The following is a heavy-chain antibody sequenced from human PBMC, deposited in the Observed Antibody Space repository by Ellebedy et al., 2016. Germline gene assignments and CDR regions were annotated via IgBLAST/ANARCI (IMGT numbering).Heavy chain of an antibody. CDR3: ARDPYSSSWYVYFGGYYYGMDV. D-gene: IGHD6-13*01. CDR2: IVVGSGNT. CDR1: GFTFTRSA. J-gene: IGHJ6*02. Sequence: SVKVSXKASGFTFTRSAVQWVRQARGQRLEWIGWIVVGSGNTNYAQKFQERVTITRDMSTSTAYMELSSLRSEDTAVYYCARDPYSSSWYVYFGGYYYGMDVWGQGTTVTVSS. V-gene: IGHV1-58*01.